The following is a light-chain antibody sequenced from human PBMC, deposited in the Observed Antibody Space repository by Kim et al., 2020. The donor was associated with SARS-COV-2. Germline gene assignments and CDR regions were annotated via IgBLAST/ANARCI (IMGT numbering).Light chain of an antibody. Sequence: GQPVTISCTGASSNGNGYNYVSCNQQHPGKAPKLMIYEDSKRPSGVHDRFSGSKSGNTASLTVSGLQAEDEADYYCSSYAGSNNWVFGGGTQLTVL. J-gene: IGLJ2*01. V-gene: IGLV2-8*01. CDR3: SSYAGSNNWV. CDR2: EDS. CDR1: SSNGNGYNY.